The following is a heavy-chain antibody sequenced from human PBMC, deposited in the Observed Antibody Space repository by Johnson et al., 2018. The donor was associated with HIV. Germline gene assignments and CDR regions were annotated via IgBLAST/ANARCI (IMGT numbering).Heavy chain of an antibody. V-gene: IGHV3-30*02. CDR2: IWYDGSRK. J-gene: IGHJ3*02. D-gene: IGHD4-17*01. CDR3: VKEASRGTVTQAPDAFDI. CDR1: GFIFSSYG. Sequence: QVQLVESRGGVVQPGASLRLSCSASGFIFSSYGMHWVRQAPGKGLEWVAFIWYDGSRKYYPDSVKGRFTISRVNSKNMLYLQMNSLRVEDTAVYYCVKEASRGTVTQAPDAFDIWGQGTMVTVSS.